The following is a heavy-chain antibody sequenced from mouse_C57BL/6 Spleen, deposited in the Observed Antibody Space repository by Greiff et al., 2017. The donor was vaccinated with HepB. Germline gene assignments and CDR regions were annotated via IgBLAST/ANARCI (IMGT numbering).Heavy chain of an antibody. J-gene: IGHJ4*01. CDR3: ARDLSTPYAMDY. CDR1: GYSITSGYY. D-gene: IGHD5-1*01. CDR2: ISYDGSN. V-gene: IGHV3-6*01. Sequence: EVQLQESGPGLVKPSQSLSLTCSVTGYSITSGYYWNWIRQFPGNKLEWMGYISYDGSNNYNPSLKNRISITRDTSKNQFFLKLNSVTTEDTATYYCARDLSTPYAMDYWGQGTSVTVSS.